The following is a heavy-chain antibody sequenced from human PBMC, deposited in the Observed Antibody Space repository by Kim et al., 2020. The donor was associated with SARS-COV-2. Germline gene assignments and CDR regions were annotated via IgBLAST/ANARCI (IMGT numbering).Heavy chain of an antibody. D-gene: IGHD6-13*01. J-gene: IGHJ4*02. CDR3: ARGVSRWYVWDG. CDR1: GGSFSGYY. V-gene: IGHV4-34*01. CDR2: INHSGST. Sequence: SETLSLTCAVYGGSFSGYYWSWIRQPPGKGLEWIGEINHSGSTNYNPSLKSRVTISVDTSKNQFSLKLSSVTAADTAVYYCARGVSRWYVWDGWGQGTLVTVSS.